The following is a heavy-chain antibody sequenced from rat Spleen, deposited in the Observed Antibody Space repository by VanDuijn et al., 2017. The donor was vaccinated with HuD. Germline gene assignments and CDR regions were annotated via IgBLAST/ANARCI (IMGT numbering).Heavy chain of an antibody. Sequence: EVQLVESDGGLVQPGRSLKLSCAASGFTFSDYYMAWVRQAPTKGLEWVATISYDGSSTYYRDSVKGRFTISRDNAKSTLYLQMDSLRSEDTATYYCARLYYSSYMGTPDYYVMDAWGQGASVTVSS. D-gene: IGHD1-2*01. CDR3: ARLYYSSYMGTPDYYVMDA. J-gene: IGHJ4*01. V-gene: IGHV5-29*01. CDR2: ISYDGSST. CDR1: GFTFSDYY.